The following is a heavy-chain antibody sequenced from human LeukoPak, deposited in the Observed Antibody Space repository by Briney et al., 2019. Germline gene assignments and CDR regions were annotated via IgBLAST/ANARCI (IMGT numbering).Heavy chain of an antibody. Sequence: GGSLRLSCAASGFTFSNYWMNWVRQAPGKGLEWVANVKPGGTEKYYVDSVKGRFTISRDNAKSSLYLQMNSLRAEDTAIYYFLAATTRGDDYGGQEPWVPVS. V-gene: IGHV3-7*05. CDR3: LAATTRGDDY. J-gene: IGHJ4*02. CDR2: VKPGGTEK. CDR1: GFTFSNYW. D-gene: IGHD1-26*01.